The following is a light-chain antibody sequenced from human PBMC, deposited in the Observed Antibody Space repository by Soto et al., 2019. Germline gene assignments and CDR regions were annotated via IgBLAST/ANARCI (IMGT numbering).Light chain of an antibody. Sequence: QSVLTPPASVSGSPGQSITISCTGSSSDIGGYNYVSWYQQHPDKAPHLIIYDVSDRPSGVSHRFSGSKSGNTASLTISGLQPDDEAHYYCGSYSSSTSLSVFGTGTKLTVL. CDR1: SSDIGGYNY. CDR2: DVS. J-gene: IGLJ1*01. V-gene: IGLV2-14*03. CDR3: GSYSSSTSLSV.